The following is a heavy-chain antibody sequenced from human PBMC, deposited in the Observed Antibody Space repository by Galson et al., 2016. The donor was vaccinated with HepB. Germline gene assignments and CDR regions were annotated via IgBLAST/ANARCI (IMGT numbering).Heavy chain of an antibody. CDR2: IIPVSRAA. V-gene: IGHV1-69*06. Sequence: SVKVSCKASGGTFSSFAFSWVRQAPGQGLEWMGGIIPVSRAANYAQKFQGRVTITADKSTSTVYMELRSLRSEDTAVYYCAVGPHLEMGYYGMDVWGQGTTVTASS. D-gene: IGHD2-8*01. J-gene: IGHJ6*02. CDR3: AVGPHLEMGYYGMDV. CDR1: GGTFSSFA.